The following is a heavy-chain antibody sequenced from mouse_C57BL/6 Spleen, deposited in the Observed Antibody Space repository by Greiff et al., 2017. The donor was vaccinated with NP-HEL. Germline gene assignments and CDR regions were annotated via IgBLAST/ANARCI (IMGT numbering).Heavy chain of an antibody. CDR1: GFTFSDYG. CDR3: ARWGYAMDY. Sequence: EVKVVESGGGLVKPGGSLKLSCAASGFTFSDYGMHWVRQAPEKGLEWVAYISSGSSTIYYADTVKGRFTISRDNAKNTLFLQMTSLRSEDTAMYYCARWGYAMDYWGQGTSVTVSS. CDR2: ISSGSSTI. V-gene: IGHV5-17*01. J-gene: IGHJ4*01.